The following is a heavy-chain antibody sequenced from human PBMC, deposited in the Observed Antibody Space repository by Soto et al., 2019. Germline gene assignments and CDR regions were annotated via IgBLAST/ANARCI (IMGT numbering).Heavy chain of an antibody. D-gene: IGHD6-19*01. CDR3: VRGGWLVRWAFDY. J-gene: IGHJ4*02. CDR1: GGSFSGYY. CDR2: INHSGST. V-gene: IGHV4-34*01. Sequence: QVQLQQWGAGLLKPSETLSLTCAVYGGSFSGYYWSWIRQPPGKGLEWIGEINHSGSTNYNPSLKSRVTISVDTSKNQFSLKLSSVTAADTAVYYCVRGGWLVRWAFDYWGQGTLVTVSS.